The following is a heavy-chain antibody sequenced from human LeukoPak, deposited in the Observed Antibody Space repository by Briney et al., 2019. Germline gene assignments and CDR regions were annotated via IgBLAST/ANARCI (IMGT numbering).Heavy chain of an antibody. CDR3: ASTAVAMKNFFDY. J-gene: IGHJ4*02. CDR1: GGSISSYY. CDR2: IYYSGST. V-gene: IGHV4-59*08. Sequence: SGTLSLTCTVSGGSISSYYWSWIRQPPGKGLEWIGYIYYSGSTNYNPSLKSRVTISVDTSKNQFSLKLSSVTAADTAVYYCASTAVAMKNFFDYWGQGTLVTVSS. D-gene: IGHD6-19*01.